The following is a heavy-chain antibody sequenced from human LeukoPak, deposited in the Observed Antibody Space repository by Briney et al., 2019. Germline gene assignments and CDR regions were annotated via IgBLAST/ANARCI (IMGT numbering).Heavy chain of an antibody. CDR1: GYTFTSYD. CDR2: MNPNSGNT. V-gene: IGHV1-8*01. Sequence: ASVKVSCKASGYTFTSYDINWVRQATGQGLEWMGWMNPNSGNTGYAQKFQGRVTMTRNTSISIAYMELSSLRSEDAAVYYCARGLKKRGVYYYYMDVWGKGTTVTVSS. J-gene: IGHJ6*03. CDR3: ARGLKKRGVYYYYMDV. D-gene: IGHD3-10*01.